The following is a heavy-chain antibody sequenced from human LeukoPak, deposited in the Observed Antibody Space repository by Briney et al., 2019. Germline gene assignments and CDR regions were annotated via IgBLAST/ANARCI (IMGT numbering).Heavy chain of an antibody. CDR1: GFTFSSYG. J-gene: IGHJ6*02. Sequence: PGGSLRLSCAASGFTFSSYGMHWVRQAPGKGLEWVAVISYDGSNKYYADSVKGRFTISRDNSKNTLYLQMNSLRAEDTVVYYCAKAERDADCSGGSCSIYYYYYGMDVWGQGTTVTVSS. CDR2: ISYDGSNK. D-gene: IGHD2-15*01. CDR3: AKAERDADCSGGSCSIYYYYYGMDV. V-gene: IGHV3-30*18.